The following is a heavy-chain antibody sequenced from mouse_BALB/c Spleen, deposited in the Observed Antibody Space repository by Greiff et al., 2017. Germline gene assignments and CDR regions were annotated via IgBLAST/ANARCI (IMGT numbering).Heavy chain of an antibody. CDR2: IHYSGST. D-gene: IGHD4-1*01. CDR1: GYSITSSYS. Sequence: EVKLMESGPDLVKPSQSLSLTCTVTGYSITSSYSWHWIRQFPGNKLEWMGYIHYSGSTNYNPSLKSRISITRDTSKNQFFLQLNSVTTEDTATYYCARDGAGTSYWGQGTTLTVSS. CDR3: ARDGAGTSY. V-gene: IGHV3-1*02. J-gene: IGHJ2*01.